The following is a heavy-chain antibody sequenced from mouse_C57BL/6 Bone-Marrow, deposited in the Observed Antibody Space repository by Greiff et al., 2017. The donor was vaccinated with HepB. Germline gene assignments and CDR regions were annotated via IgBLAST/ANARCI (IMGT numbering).Heavy chain of an antibody. CDR1: GNTFTSYW. Sequence: QVQLQQSGAELAKPGASVKLSGKASGNTFTSYWMHGVKKRLGQGLEWIGYINPSSGYTKYNQKFKDKATLTADKSSSTAYMQLGSLTYEDSAVYYCARPYYDYDRYWYFDVWGTGTTVTVSS. D-gene: IGHD2-4*01. J-gene: IGHJ1*03. CDR3: ARPYYDYDRYWYFDV. V-gene: IGHV1-7*01. CDR2: INPSSGYT.